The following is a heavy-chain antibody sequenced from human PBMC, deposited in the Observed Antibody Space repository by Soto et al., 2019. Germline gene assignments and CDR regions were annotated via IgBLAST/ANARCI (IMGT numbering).Heavy chain of an antibody. Sequence: PGGSLRLSCAASGFTFSSYAMHWVRQAPGKGLEWVAVISYDGSNKYYADSVKGRFTISRDNSKNTLYLQMNSLRAEDTAVYYGARDPMILVVIRAYRCQGTLVTVSS. D-gene: IGHD3-22*01. V-gene: IGHV3-30-3*01. CDR1: GFTFSSYA. CDR2: ISYDGSNK. CDR3: ARDPMILVVIRAY. J-gene: IGHJ4*02.